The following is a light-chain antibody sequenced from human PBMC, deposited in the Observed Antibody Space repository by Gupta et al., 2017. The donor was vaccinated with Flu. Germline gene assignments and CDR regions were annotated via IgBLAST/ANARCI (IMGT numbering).Light chain of an antibody. CDR2: ADF. Sequence: QSVLTQPPPVSGAPGPSVTISCTGSDSNIGGVYDVHWYNVLPGTAPKPRCSADFNRPSGVPARVSGSRSGQSVFSALTRLQAEDECVYYCQFYVISLKDPLFGGGTKVTVL. V-gene: IGLV1-40*01. J-gene: IGLJ2*01. CDR3: QFYVISLKDPL. CDR1: DSNIGGVYD.